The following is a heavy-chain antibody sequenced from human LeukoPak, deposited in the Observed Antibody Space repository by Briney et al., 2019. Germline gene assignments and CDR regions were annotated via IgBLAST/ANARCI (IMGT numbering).Heavy chain of an antibody. D-gene: IGHD3-3*01. CDR3: AREHYTAGFDY. CDR2: IIWNGART. J-gene: IGHJ4*02. V-gene: IGHV3-20*04. Sequence: GSLSLSCAASGFRFDDYAMSWVRQAPGKGLEWISDIIWNGARTGYADSVKGRFTISRDNAKVSLYLQMNNLRAEDTALYYCAREHYTAGFDYWGQGTQVTVSS. CDR1: GFRFDDYA.